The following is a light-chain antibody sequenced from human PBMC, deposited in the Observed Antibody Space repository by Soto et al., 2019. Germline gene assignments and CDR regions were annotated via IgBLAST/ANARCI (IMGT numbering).Light chain of an antibody. Sequence: EIVLTQSPGTLSLSPGERATLSCRASQSVSNNYLAWYQQKPGQAPRLLIYGASNRATGVPARFSGSRSGPEFTLTINSLQSEDFAIYYCQRYNNWPLTFGGGTKVESK. J-gene: IGKJ4*01. V-gene: IGKV3-15*01. CDR1: QSVSNN. CDR2: GAS. CDR3: QRYNNWPLT.